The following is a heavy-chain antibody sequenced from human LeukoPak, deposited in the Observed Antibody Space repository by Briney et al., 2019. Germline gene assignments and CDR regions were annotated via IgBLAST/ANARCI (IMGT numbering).Heavy chain of an antibody. D-gene: IGHD6-19*01. Sequence: GGSLRLSCAASGFTFSSYAMHWVRQAPGKGLEWVAVISYDGSNKYYADSVKGRLTISRDNSKNTLYLQMNSLRAEDTAVYYCARGQQWLADWGQGTLVTVSS. CDR1: GFTFSSYA. CDR3: ARGQQWLAD. CDR2: ISYDGSNK. V-gene: IGHV3-30*04. J-gene: IGHJ4*02.